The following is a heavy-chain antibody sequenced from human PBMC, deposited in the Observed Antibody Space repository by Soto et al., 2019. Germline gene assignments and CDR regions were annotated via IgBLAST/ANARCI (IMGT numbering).Heavy chain of an antibody. J-gene: IGHJ4*02. CDR2: IIPIFGTA. CDR3: ARDQSGSYIFDY. CDR1: GGTFSSYA. Sequence: GASVKVSCKASGGTFSSYAISWVRQAPGQGLEWMGGIIPIFGTANYAQKFQGRVTITADESTSTAYMELSSLRSEDTAVYYCARDQSGSYIFDYWGQGTLVTVSS. D-gene: IGHD1-26*01. V-gene: IGHV1-69*13.